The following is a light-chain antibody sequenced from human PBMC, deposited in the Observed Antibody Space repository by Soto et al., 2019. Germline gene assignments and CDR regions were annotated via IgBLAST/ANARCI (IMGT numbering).Light chain of an antibody. Sequence: DVVMTQSPLSLSVTLGQPATISCRSSQGLVYSDGNTFLNWFHQRPGQSPRRLIYQVSNRDSGVPAGFSGSGSGTDYTLTISRVEAEDVGIYYCVQGTHWPWTFGQGTKVEIK. CDR1: QGLVYSDGNTF. J-gene: IGKJ1*01. CDR2: QVS. V-gene: IGKV2-30*01. CDR3: VQGTHWPWT.